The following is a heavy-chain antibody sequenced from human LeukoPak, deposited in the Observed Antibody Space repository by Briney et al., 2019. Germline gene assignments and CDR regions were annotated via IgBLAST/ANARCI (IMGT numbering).Heavy chain of an antibody. CDR1: GFTFSSYA. Sequence: GSLRLSCAASGFTFSSYAMSWVRQAPGKGLEWVSAISGSGGSTYYADSVKGRFTISGDNSKNTLYLQMNSLRAEDTAVYYCTKDLGGSRYRDYYCYGMDVWGQGTTVTVSS. J-gene: IGHJ6*02. D-gene: IGHD2-15*01. V-gene: IGHV3-23*01. CDR3: TKDLGGSRYRDYYCYGMDV. CDR2: ISGSGGST.